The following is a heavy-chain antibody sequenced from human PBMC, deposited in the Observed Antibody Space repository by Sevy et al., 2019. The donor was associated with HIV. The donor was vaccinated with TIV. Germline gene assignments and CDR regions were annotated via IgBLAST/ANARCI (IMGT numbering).Heavy chain of an antibody. CDR1: GFTFSNAW. V-gene: IGHV3-15*01. J-gene: IGHJ6*02. CDR2: IKSKTDGGTT. D-gene: IGHD1-26*01. Sequence: GGSLRLSCAASGFTFSNAWMSWVRQAPGKGLEWVGRIKSKTDGGTTDYAAPVKGRFTISRDYAKNTQYLQMNSLKTEETAVYYCTTEQEGATRVRPSYYYYYGMDVWGQGTTVTVSS. CDR3: TTEQEGATRVRPSYYYYYGMDV.